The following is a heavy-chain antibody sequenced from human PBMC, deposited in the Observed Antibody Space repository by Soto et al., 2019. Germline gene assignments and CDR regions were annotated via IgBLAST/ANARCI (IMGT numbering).Heavy chain of an antibody. CDR1: GFTFSSYS. J-gene: IGHJ4*02. Sequence: GGSLRLSCAASGFTFSSYSMNWVRQAPGKVLEWVSSISRSSSYIDYADSVKVRFTISRDNAKNVLYLQMNSLRAEDTAVYSCAREPFLDYWGQGTLVTVSS. V-gene: IGHV3-21*01. CDR3: AREPFLDY. CDR2: ISRSSSYI.